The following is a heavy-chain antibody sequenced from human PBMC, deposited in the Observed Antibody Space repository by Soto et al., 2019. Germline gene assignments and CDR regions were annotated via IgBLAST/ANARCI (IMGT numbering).Heavy chain of an antibody. Sequence: QVQLQESGPGLVRPSETLSLTCTVSGGSITRGGYYWGWIRQHPGKGLEWIGHIYYSGSTSYNPSLNSRVSMSADTSKNQFSMKLSSVTAADTAVYYCARGGWSDTWFVTWGQGTLVTVSS. D-gene: IGHD6-19*01. CDR2: IYYSGST. V-gene: IGHV4-31*03. J-gene: IGHJ5*02. CDR1: GGSITRGGYY. CDR3: ARGGWSDTWFVT.